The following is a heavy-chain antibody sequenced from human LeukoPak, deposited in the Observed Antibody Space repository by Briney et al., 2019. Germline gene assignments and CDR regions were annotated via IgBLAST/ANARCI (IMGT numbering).Heavy chain of an antibody. J-gene: IGHJ4*02. CDR3: AKDLHSMVGAKTFDY. V-gene: IGHV3-30*02. D-gene: IGHD1-26*01. Sequence: TGGSLRLSCAASGFTFSNYGMHWVRQAPGNGLDWVAFIRYDRSNKYYADSVKGRFTISRDNSKNTLYVQMNSLRPEDTAVYYCAKDLHSMVGAKTFDYWGQGTLVTVSS. CDR2: IRYDRSNK. CDR1: GFTFSNYG.